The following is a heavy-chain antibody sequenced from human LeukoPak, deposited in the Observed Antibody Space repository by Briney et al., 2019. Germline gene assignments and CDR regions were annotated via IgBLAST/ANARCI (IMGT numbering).Heavy chain of an antibody. CDR1: GDTLTELS. Sequence: GASVKVSCKVSGDTLTELSMHWVRQAPGKGLEWMGGFDPEDGETIYAQKFQGRVTMTEDTSTDTAYMELSSLRSEDTAVYYCARSSSSGWSDDAFDIWGQGTMVTVSS. V-gene: IGHV1-24*01. CDR2: FDPEDGET. D-gene: IGHD6-19*01. CDR3: ARSSSSGWSDDAFDI. J-gene: IGHJ3*02.